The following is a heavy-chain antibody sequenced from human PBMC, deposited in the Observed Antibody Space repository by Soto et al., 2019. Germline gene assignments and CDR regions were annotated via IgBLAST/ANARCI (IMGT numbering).Heavy chain of an antibody. V-gene: IGHV1-24*01. CDR2: FDPEDGET. J-gene: IGHJ4*02. D-gene: IGHD6-13*01. CDR1: GYTLTELS. Sequence: ASVKVSCKVSGYTLTELSMHWVRQAPGKGLEWMGGFDPEDGETIYAQKFQGRVTMTEDTSTDTAYMELSSLRSEDTAVYYCATVSSSWSSYYFDYWGQGTLVTVPQ. CDR3: ATVSSSWSSYYFDY.